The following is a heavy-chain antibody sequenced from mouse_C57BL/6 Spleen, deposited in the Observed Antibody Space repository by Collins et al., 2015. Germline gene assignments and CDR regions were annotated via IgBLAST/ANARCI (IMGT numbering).Heavy chain of an antibody. D-gene: IGHD1-1*01. Sequence: EVQLQQSGPVLVKPGASVKMSCKASGYTFTDYYMNWVKQSHGKSLEWIGVINPYNGGTSYNQKFKGKATLTVDKSSNTAYMELNSLTSEDSAVYYCAREGYYGTFDYWGQGTTLTVSS. CDR3: AREGYYGTFDY. CDR1: GYTFTDYY. V-gene: IGHV1-19*01. J-gene: IGHJ2*01. CDR2: INPYNGGT.